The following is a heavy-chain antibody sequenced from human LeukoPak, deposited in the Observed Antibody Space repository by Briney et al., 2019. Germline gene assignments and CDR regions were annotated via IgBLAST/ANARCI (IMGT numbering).Heavy chain of an antibody. J-gene: IGHJ4*02. CDR3: AREREGPYGYLDY. CDR1: GSAFTGCY. D-gene: IGHD5-24*01. CDR2: ISAYNGNT. V-gene: IGHV1-18*04. Sequence: GASVTLSRTGSGSAFTGCYMHWVRQGHGQGLECVGWISAYNGNTNNAQTFQGRVTITTDTSTSTAYMELRSLRSDDTAVYYCAREREGPYGYLDYWGQGILVTVSS.